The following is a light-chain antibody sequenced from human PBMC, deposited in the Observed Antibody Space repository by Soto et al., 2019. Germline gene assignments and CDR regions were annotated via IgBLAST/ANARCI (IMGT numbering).Light chain of an antibody. J-gene: IGKJ1*01. CDR1: QSVSSSY. CDR3: QQYGSSHRT. Sequence: EIVLTQSPGTLSLSPGERATLSCRASQSVSSSYLAWYQQKPGQAPRLLIYGASSRATGIPDRFSGSGSGTAFTLTISRLEPEDFAVYYCQQYGSSHRTFGQGTKVEIK. V-gene: IGKV3-20*01. CDR2: GAS.